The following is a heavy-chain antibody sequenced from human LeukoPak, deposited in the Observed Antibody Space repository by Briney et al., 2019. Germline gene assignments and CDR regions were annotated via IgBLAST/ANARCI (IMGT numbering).Heavy chain of an antibody. CDR2: IYYSGST. CDR3: AVGYCSSTSCSDPYYFDY. V-gene: IGHV4-59*01. D-gene: IGHD2-2*01. CDR1: GGSISSYY. Sequence: SETLCLTCTVSGGSISSYYWSWIRQPPGKGLEWIGYIYYSGSTNYNPSLKSRVTISVDTSKNQFSLKLSSVTAADTAVYYCAVGYCSSTSCSDPYYFDYWGQGTLVTVSS. J-gene: IGHJ4*02.